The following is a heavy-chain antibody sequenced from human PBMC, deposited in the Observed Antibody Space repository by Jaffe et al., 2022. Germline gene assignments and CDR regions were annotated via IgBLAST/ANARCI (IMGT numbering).Heavy chain of an antibody. V-gene: IGHV1-2*02. Sequence: QVQLVQSGAEVKKPGASVKVSCKASGYTFTGYYMHWVRQAPGQGLEWMGWINPNSGGTNYAQKFQGRVTMTRDTSISTAYMELSRLRSDDTAVYYCARDGPYSSSWWGGPKTWYFDLWGRGTLVTVSS. D-gene: IGHD6-13*01. J-gene: IGHJ2*01. CDR2: INPNSGGT. CDR1: GYTFTGYY. CDR3: ARDGPYSSSWWGGPKTWYFDL.